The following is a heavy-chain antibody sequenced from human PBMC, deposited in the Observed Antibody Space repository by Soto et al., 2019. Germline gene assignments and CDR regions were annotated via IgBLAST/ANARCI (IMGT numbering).Heavy chain of an antibody. CDR2: ITDSGGST. CDR1: GFTFSSYA. J-gene: IGHJ4*02. D-gene: IGHD4-4*01. CDR3: AKGGLTTPDY. Sequence: EVQLLESGGALVQPGGSLRLSCPASGFTFSSYAMSWVRQAPGKGLEWLTLITDSGGSTYYADSVKGRFTISRDDSKNTLYLQMNSLRAEDTAVYYCAKGGLTTPDYWGQGTLVTVSS. V-gene: IGHV3-23*01.